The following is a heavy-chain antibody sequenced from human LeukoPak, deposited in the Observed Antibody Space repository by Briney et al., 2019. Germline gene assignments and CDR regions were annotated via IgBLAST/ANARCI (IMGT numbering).Heavy chain of an antibody. Sequence: GGSLRLSCAASGFTVSSNHMSWVRQAPGKGLEWVSVVYTGGNTYYADSVRGRFTISRDNSKNTVYLQMNSLRAEDTAVYYCAKVSGGGLYYDGMDVWGQGTTVTVSS. CDR3: AKVSGGGLYYDGMDV. V-gene: IGHV3-53*01. CDR1: GFTVSSNH. D-gene: IGHD1-14*01. CDR2: VYTGGNT. J-gene: IGHJ6*02.